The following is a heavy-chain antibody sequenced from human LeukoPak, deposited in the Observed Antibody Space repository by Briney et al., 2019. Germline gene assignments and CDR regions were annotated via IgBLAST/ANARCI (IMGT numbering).Heavy chain of an antibody. Sequence: GGSLRLSCAGSGFSFSSYGMHWVRQAPGKGLKGMAFLRSDGSNKYYADSVKGRFTISRDNSKNTLYLQMNSLRAEDTAVYYCARILDSAWGELGYWGQGTLVTVSS. CDR2: LRSDGSNK. D-gene: IGHD6-19*01. CDR3: ARILDSAWGELGY. V-gene: IGHV3-30*02. J-gene: IGHJ4*02. CDR1: GFSFSSYG.